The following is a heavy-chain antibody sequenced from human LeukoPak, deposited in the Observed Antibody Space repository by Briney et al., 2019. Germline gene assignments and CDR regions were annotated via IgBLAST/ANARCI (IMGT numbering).Heavy chain of an antibody. CDR1: GGSISSYY. V-gene: IGHV4-59*01. D-gene: IGHD3-10*01. CDR3: ASTGGFGELLLWFDP. Sequence: SETLSLTCTVSGGSISSYYWSWIRQPPGKGLEWIGYIYYSGSTNYNPSLKSRVTISVDTSKNQFSLKLSSVTAADTAVYYCASTGGFGELLLWFDPWGQGTLVTASS. CDR2: IYYSGST. J-gene: IGHJ5*02.